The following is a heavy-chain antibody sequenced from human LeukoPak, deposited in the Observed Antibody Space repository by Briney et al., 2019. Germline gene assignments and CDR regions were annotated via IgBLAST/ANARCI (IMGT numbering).Heavy chain of an antibody. CDR1: GFTFSSYG. Sequence: PGRSLRLSCAASGFTFSSYGMHWVRQAPGKGLEWVAVISYDGSNKYHADSVRGRFTISRDNSKNTLYLQMNSLRAEDTALYYCAKDLWTYGSGSSVDYWGQGTLVTVSS. V-gene: IGHV3-30*18. CDR2: ISYDGSNK. CDR3: AKDLWTYGSGSSVDY. J-gene: IGHJ4*02. D-gene: IGHD3-10*01.